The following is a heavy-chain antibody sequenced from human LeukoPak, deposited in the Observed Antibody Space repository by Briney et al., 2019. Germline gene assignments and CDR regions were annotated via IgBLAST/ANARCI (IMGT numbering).Heavy chain of an antibody. CDR1: GYSFTSYW. CDR3: ARLGIAVAGDFDY. CDR2: IYPGDSDT. V-gene: IGHV5-51*01. D-gene: IGHD6-19*01. Sequence: GESLKISCKGSGYSFTSYWIGWVRQMPGKSLEGMGIIYPGDSDTRYRPSFEGQVTISADKSISTAYLQWSSVKASDTAMYYCARLGIAVAGDFDYWGQGTLVSVSS. J-gene: IGHJ4*02.